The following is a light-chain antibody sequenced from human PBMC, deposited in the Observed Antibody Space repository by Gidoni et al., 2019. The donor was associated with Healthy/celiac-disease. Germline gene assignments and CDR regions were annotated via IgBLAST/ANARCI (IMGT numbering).Light chain of an antibody. V-gene: IGKV1-5*03. J-gene: IGKJ1*01. CDR1: QSISSW. Sequence: DIQMPQPPSTLSAYVGDRVTITCRASQSISSWLAWYQQKPGKAPKLLIYKASSLESGVPSRFSGSGSGTEFTLTISSLQPDDFATYYCQQYNSYPWTFGQGTKVEIK. CDR3: QQYNSYPWT. CDR2: KAS.